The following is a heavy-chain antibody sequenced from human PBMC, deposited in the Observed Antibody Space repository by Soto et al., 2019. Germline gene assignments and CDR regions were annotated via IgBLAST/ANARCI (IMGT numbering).Heavy chain of an antibody. CDR2: IYPADSDT. Sequence: GESLKISCKGSGYRITDYWIGWVRQMPGKGLEWMGIIYPADSDTRYSPSFQGQVTISADKSISTAYLQWSSLKASDTAMYYCARGPLLGYCTIGICYKKQPDAFVSWGQGIMVTLSS. CDR1: GYRITDYW. CDR3: ARGPLLGYCTIGICYKKQPDAFVS. D-gene: IGHD2-8*01. V-gene: IGHV5-51*01. J-gene: IGHJ3*02.